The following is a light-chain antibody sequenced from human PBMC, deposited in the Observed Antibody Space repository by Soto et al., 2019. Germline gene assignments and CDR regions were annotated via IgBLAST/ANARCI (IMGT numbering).Light chain of an antibody. CDR3: QFYDSSLSGVV. V-gene: IGLV1-40*01. J-gene: IGLJ2*01. Sequence: QSVLTQPPSVSGAPGQRVTISCTGSSSNIGADYDVHWYQQVPGTAPKLLIYGNSNRPSGVPDRFSGSKSGTSASLAITGLQADDEADYYCQFYDSSLSGVVFGGGTKLTVL. CDR1: SSNIGADYD. CDR2: GNS.